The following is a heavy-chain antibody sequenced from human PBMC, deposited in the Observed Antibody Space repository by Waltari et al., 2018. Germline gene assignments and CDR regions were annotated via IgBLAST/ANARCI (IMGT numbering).Heavy chain of an antibody. CDR1: GMAVSNSG. D-gene: IGHD4-17*01. J-gene: IGHJ4*02. CDR2: IKQDGSEK. V-gene: IGHV3-7*01. CDR3: VTGLTTVTAKDYFDH. Sequence: EVQLVESWGGSVQPGGSLRRSCAASGMAVSNSGRNWVRQAPGEGLEWVANIKQDGSEKNYVDSVEGRFSISRDNAQNSLYLQMNSLRAEDTAIYYCVTGLTTVTAKDYFDHWGQGALVTVSS.